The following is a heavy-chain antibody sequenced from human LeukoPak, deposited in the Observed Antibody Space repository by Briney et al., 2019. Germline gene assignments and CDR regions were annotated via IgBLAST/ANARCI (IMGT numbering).Heavy chain of an antibody. Sequence: GASVKVSCKASGGTFSSYAISWVRQAPGQGLEWMGGIIPIFGTANYAQKFQGRVTITRNTSISTAYMELSSLRSEDTAVYYCARVGVGALDAFDIWGQGTMVTVSS. CDR2: IIPIFGTA. V-gene: IGHV1-69*05. CDR1: GGTFSSYA. J-gene: IGHJ3*02. CDR3: ARVGVGALDAFDI. D-gene: IGHD1-26*01.